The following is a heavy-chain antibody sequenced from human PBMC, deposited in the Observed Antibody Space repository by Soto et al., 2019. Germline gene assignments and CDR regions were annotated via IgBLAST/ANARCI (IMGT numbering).Heavy chain of an antibody. V-gene: IGHV4-31*03. CDR1: GGPFSGGGYY. CDR2: ILHNGDT. D-gene: IGHD4-17*01. J-gene: IGHJ4*02. Sequence: SETLSLTCTVSGGPFSGGGYYWSWVRQAPGKGLEWMGYILHNGDTSYNPSLKSRITISKDTSKRQFSLNLSSVTAADTAVYYCARGDSTVSSVFDYWGQGMLVTVSS. CDR3: ARGDSTVSSVFDY.